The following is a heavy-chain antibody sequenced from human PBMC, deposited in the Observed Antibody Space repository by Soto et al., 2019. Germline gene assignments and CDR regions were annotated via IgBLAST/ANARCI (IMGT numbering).Heavy chain of an antibody. V-gene: IGHV3-48*01. D-gene: IGHD3-9*01. CDR1: GFTFSSYS. Sequence: PGGSLRLSCAASGFTFSSYSMNWVRQAPGKGLEWVSYISSSSSTIYYADSVRGRITISRDNAKNSLYLQMNSLRAEDSAVYYCAREYVPLRYFDWSLNGVWFDPWGQGTLVTVSS. J-gene: IGHJ5*02. CDR2: ISSSSSTI. CDR3: AREYVPLRYFDWSLNGVWFDP.